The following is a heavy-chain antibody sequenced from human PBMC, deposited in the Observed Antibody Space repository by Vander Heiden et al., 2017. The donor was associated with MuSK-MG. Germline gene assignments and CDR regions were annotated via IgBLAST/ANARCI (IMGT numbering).Heavy chain of an antibody. CDR2: INHSGST. Sequence: QVQLQQWGAGLLKPLETLSLTCAVYGGSFSGYYWSWIRQPPGKGLEWIGEINHSGSTNYNPSLKSRVTISVDTSKNQFSLKLSSVTAADTAVYYCARGRRAHIVVVPAAFDYWGQGTLGTVSS. CDR1: GGSFSGYY. CDR3: ARGRRAHIVVVPAAFDY. D-gene: IGHD2-2*01. J-gene: IGHJ4*02. V-gene: IGHV4-34*01.